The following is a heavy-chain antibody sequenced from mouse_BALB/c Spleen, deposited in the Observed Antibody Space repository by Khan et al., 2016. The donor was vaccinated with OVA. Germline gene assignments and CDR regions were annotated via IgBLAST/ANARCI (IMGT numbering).Heavy chain of an antibody. CDR3: ARKRGVHYNMDF. CDR1: GFSLTNYG. Sequence: VQLQESGPGLVQPSQSLSITCTVSGFSLTNYGVHWIRQSPGRGLEWLGLIWSVGNTDYNAAFISRLTISKDNTKSQVFFKMNSLQVDDTAIYYCARKRGVHYNMDFWGQGISVTGSS. V-gene: IGHV2-2*01. CDR2: IWSVGNT. J-gene: IGHJ4*01.